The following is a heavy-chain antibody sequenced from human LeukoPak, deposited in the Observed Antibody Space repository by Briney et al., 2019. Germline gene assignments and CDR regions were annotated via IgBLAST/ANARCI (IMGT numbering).Heavy chain of an antibody. Sequence: SSETLSLTCAVYGGSFSGYYWSWIRQPPGKGLEWIGEINHSGSTNYNPSLKSRVTISVDTSKNQFSLKLSSVTAADTAVYYCARAGVDYDFWSGYYTRARYYFDYWGQGTLVTVSS. V-gene: IGHV4-34*01. J-gene: IGHJ4*02. D-gene: IGHD3-3*01. CDR3: ARAGVDYDFWSGYYTRARYYFDY. CDR1: GGSFSGYY. CDR2: INHSGST.